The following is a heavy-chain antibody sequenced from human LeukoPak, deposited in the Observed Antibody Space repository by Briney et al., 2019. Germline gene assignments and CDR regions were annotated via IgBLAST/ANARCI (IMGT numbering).Heavy chain of an antibody. J-gene: IGHJ4*02. V-gene: IGHV3-7*01. CDR2: IKQDGSGK. CDR3: ARSLGRLQSPVFDY. D-gene: IGHD5-24*01. CDR1: GFTFGGYW. Sequence: PGGSLRLSCAASGFTFGGYWMSWVRQAPGKGLEWVANIKQDGSGKCYVDFVKGRFTISRDNAKNSLYLQMNSLRAEDTAVYYCARSLGRLQSPVFDYWGQGTLVTVSS.